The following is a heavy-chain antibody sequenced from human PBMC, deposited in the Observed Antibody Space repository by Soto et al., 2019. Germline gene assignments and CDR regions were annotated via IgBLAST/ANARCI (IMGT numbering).Heavy chain of an antibody. CDR1: GGTLSSYA. V-gene: IGHV1-69*06. CDR3: APHGSGSYPTVDY. J-gene: IGHJ4*02. D-gene: IGHD3-10*01. CDR2: IIPIFGTA. Sequence: GAPVKVSCKASGGTLSSYAISWVRQAPGQGLEWMGGIIPIFGTANYAQKFQGRVTITADKSTSTAYMELSSLRSEDTAVYYCAPHGSGSYPTVDYWGQGTLVTVSS.